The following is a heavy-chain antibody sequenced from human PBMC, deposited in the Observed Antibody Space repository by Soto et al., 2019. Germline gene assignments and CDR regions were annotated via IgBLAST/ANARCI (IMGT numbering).Heavy chain of an antibody. D-gene: IGHD3-10*01. J-gene: IGHJ6*02. CDR3: ARESTKGPGRDYYYYYGMDV. CDR2: IYSGGST. Sequence: GGSLRLSCAASGFTVSSNYMSWVRQAPGKGLEWVSVIYSGGSTYYADSVKGRFTISRDDSKNTLYLQMNSLRAEDTAVYYCARESTKGPGRDYYYYYGMDVWGQGTTVTVSS. V-gene: IGHV3-53*01. CDR1: GFTVSSNY.